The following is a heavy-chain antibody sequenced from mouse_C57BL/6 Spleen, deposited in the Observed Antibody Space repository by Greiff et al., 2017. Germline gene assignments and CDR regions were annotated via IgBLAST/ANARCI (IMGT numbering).Heavy chain of an antibody. CDR2: IRLKSDNYAT. V-gene: IGHV6-3*01. J-gene: IGHJ2*01. CDR3: TGWSDYYDYEYYFDY. Sequence: EVKVEESGGGLVQPGGSMKLSCVASGFTFSNYWMNWVRQSPEKGLEWVAQIRLKSDNYATHYAESVKGRFTFSRDDSKSSFYLQMNNLRAEETGIYYFTGWSDYYDYEYYFDYWGQGTTLTVSS. CDR1: GFTFSNYW. D-gene: IGHD2-4*01.